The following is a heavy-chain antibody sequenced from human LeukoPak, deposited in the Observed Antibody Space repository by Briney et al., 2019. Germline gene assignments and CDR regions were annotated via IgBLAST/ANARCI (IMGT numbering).Heavy chain of an antibody. CDR3: AKGYYDYVWGSYYFDY. Sequence: GGSLRLSCAASGFTFSSYAMSWVRQAPGKGLEWVSAISGSGGSTCYADSVKGRFTISRDNSRDTLYLQMNSLRAEDTAVYYCAKGYYDYVWGSYYFDYWGQGTLVTVSS. D-gene: IGHD3-16*01. V-gene: IGHV3-23*01. CDR2: ISGSGGST. J-gene: IGHJ4*02. CDR1: GFTFSSYA.